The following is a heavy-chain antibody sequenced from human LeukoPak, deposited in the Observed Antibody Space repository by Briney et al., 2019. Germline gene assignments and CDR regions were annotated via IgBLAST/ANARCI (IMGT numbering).Heavy chain of an antibody. CDR1: GFTFSSYS. J-gene: IGHJ3*02. V-gene: IGHV3-21*01. D-gene: IGHD2/OR15-2a*01. CDR2: ISSSSSYI. CDR3: ARERLLRGPYDAFDI. Sequence: PGGSLRLSCAASGFTFSSYSMNWVRQAPGKGLEWVSSISSSSSYIYYADSVKGRFTISRDNAKNSLYLQMNSLRAEDTAVYYCARERLLRGPYDAFDIWGQGTMVTVSS.